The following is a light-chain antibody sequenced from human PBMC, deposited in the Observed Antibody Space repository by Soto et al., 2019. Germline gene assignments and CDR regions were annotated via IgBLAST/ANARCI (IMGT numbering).Light chain of an antibody. J-gene: IGKJ4*01. CDR3: QQRSNWPPSLT. Sequence: EIVLTHSPATLSLSPGERATLSCRASQSVSSYLAWYQQKPGQAPRLLIYDASNRATGIPARFSGSGSGTDFTLTISSLETEDFAVYYCQQRSNWPPSLTFGGGTK. CDR2: DAS. V-gene: IGKV3-11*01. CDR1: QSVSSY.